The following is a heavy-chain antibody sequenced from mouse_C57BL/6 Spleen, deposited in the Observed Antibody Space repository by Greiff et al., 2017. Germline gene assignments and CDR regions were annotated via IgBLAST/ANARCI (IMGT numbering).Heavy chain of an antibody. Sequence: EVQLQQSGTVLARPGASVKMSCKTSGYTFTSYWMHWVKQRPGQGLEWIGAIYPGNSDTSYNQKFKGKAKLTAVTSASTAYMELSSLTNEDSAVYYWTRDEGIYDAEGDYWGQGTTLTVSS. J-gene: IGHJ2*01. CDR3: TRDEGIYDAEGDY. CDR2: IYPGNSDT. D-gene: IGHD2-3*01. CDR1: GYTFTSYW. V-gene: IGHV1-5*01.